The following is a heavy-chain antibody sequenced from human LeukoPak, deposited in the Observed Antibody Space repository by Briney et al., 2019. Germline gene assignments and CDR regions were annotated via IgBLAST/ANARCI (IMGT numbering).Heavy chain of an antibody. CDR1: GFTFSSYA. Sequence: GGSLRLSCAASGFTFSSYAMSWVRQAPGKGLGWVSAISGSGGSTYYADSVKGRFTISRDNSKNTLYLQMNSLRAEDTAVYYCAKGDYSSSWYDQNFDYWGQGTLVTVSS. CDR2: ISGSGGST. CDR3: AKGDYSSSWYDQNFDY. V-gene: IGHV3-23*01. J-gene: IGHJ4*02. D-gene: IGHD6-13*01.